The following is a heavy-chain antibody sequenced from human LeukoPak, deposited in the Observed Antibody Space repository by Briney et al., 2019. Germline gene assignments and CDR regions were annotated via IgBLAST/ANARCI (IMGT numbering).Heavy chain of an antibody. Sequence: SVMVSCKASGGTFSSYAISWVRQAPGQGFEWMGGFVPIFGTANYAQKFQGRVMITADESTSTGYMELSSLRSEDTAVYYCARSPPGLIYMDVWGKGTTVSVSS. J-gene: IGHJ6*03. V-gene: IGHV1-69*13. D-gene: IGHD2-8*01. CDR2: FVPIFGTA. CDR3: ARSPPGLIYMDV. CDR1: GGTFSSYA.